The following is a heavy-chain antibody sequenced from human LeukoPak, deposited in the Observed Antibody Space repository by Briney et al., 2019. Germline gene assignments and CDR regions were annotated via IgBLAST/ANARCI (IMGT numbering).Heavy chain of an antibody. CDR3: ARDVGYSAYD. CDR1: GFTFRSSW. V-gene: IGHV3-74*01. CDR2: INNDGSAT. Sequence: GGSLRLSCAASGFTFRSSWRHWVRQCPGKGLVWVSRINNDGSATTYADSVKGRFTISRDTAKNTVFLKMNSLRAEDTDVYYCARDVGYSAYDWGQGTLVTVSS. J-gene: IGHJ4*02. D-gene: IGHD5-12*01.